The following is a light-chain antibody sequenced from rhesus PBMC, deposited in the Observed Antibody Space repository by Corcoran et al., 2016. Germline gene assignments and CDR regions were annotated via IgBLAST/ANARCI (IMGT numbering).Light chain of an antibody. CDR1: SSDIGGYNG. Sequence: QSALTQPPSVSKSLGQSVTISCTGTSSDIGGYNGVSWYQQHPGTAPRLLIYEVSKRPSGASDRFSGSKSGNTASLTISGLQAEDEADYYCGSYRSGSTFIFGAGTRLTVL. J-gene: IGLJ1*01. CDR2: EVS. V-gene: IGLV2-38*01. CDR3: GSYRSGSTFI.